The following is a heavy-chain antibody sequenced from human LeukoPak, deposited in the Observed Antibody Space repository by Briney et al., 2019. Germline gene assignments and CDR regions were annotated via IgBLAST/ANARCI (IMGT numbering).Heavy chain of an antibody. CDR2: IYYSGST. V-gene: IGHV4-30-4*01. D-gene: IGHD2-2*01. J-gene: IGHJ5*02. CDR1: GGSISSGDYY. CDR3: ARGDIVVVPAARIWFDP. Sequence: SQTLSLTCTVSGGSISSGDYYWSWIRQPPGKGLEWIGYIYYSGSTYYNPSLKSRVTISVDTSKNQFSLKLSSVTAADTAVYYCARGDIVVVPAARIWFDPWGQGTLVTVSS.